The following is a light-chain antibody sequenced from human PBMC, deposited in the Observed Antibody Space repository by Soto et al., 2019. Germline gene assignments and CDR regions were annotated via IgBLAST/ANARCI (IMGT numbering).Light chain of an antibody. CDR2: NVY. Sequence: QSALTQPASVSGSPGQSITISRTGTSSDVGAYNFVSWHQQHPGKAPKLIIYNVYDRPSGISYRFSGSKSGNTASLTISGLQGEDEADYYCSSYTISRTYVFGTGTKLTVL. CDR1: SSDVGAYNF. CDR3: SSYTISRTYV. V-gene: IGLV2-14*03. J-gene: IGLJ1*01.